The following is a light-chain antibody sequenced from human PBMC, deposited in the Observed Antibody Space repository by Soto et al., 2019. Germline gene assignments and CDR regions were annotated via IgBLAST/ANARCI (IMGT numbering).Light chain of an antibody. V-gene: IGKV3-15*01. CDR3: QQYDTSPPMYT. CDR1: QGVSRK. CDR2: GAS. J-gene: IGKJ2*01. Sequence: DIVMTQSPATLSVTPGERVTFSCRASQGVSRKLAWYQHKPGQAPRLLISGASTGATGIPARFSGSGSGTDFTLTISRLEPDDVAVYYCQQYDTSPPMYTLGQGTKVDI.